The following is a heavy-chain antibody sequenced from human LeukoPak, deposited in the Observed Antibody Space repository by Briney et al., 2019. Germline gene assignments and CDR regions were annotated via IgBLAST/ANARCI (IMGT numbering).Heavy chain of an antibody. J-gene: IGHJ4*02. V-gene: IGHV3-23*01. CDR1: GFTFSSYA. CDR2: IGSSGGST. CDR3: AKGYCSSTSCPLGY. D-gene: IGHD2-2*01. Sequence: GGSLRLSCAASGFTFSSYAMSWVRQAPGKGLEWVSTIGSSGGSTYYADSVKGRFTISRANSKNTLYLQMNTLRAEDTAVYYCAKGYCSSTSCPLGYWGQGTLVTVSS.